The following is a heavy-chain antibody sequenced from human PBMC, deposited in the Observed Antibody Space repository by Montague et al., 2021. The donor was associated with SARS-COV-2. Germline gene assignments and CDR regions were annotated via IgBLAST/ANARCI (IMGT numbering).Heavy chain of an antibody. Sequence: SETLSLTCGVSGGSISGHYWTWIRQSPGRGLEWLAYIHYRGTTDYNPSLKSRLTLSVDTSKNQFSLTLTSLTAADTAIYYCARLGGSGSYLAFDYWGQGTLVTVSS. J-gene: IGHJ4*02. CDR2: IHYRGTT. CDR1: GGSISGHY. V-gene: IGHV4-59*08. D-gene: IGHD3-10*01. CDR3: ARLGGSGSYLAFDY.